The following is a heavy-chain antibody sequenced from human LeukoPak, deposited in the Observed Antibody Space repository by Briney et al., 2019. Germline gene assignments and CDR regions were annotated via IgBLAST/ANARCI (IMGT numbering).Heavy chain of an antibody. Sequence: ASVKVSCKASGYTFTSYDINWMRQATGQGLEWMGWMNPNSGNTGYAQKFQGRVTMTRNTSISTAYMELSSLRSEDTAVYYCARARTVSSRNWFDPWGQGTLVTVSS. CDR2: MNPNSGNT. V-gene: IGHV1-8*01. CDR1: GYTFTSYD. CDR3: ARARTVSSRNWFDP. D-gene: IGHD4-17*01. J-gene: IGHJ5*02.